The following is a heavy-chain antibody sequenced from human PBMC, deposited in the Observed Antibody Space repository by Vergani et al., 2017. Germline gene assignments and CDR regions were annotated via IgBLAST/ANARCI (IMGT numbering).Heavy chain of an antibody. CDR3: ARDRSKYDFWSGYSGY. Sequence: EVQLVESGGGIVKPGGSLRLSCVASGFSFRNAWMNWDRQAPGKGLEWVANIKQDGSEKYYVDSVKGRFTISRDNAKNSLYLQMNSLGAEDTAVYYCARDRSKYDFWSGYSGYWGQGTLVTVSS. V-gene: IGHV3-7*01. D-gene: IGHD3-3*01. J-gene: IGHJ4*02. CDR1: GFSFRNAW. CDR2: IKQDGSEK.